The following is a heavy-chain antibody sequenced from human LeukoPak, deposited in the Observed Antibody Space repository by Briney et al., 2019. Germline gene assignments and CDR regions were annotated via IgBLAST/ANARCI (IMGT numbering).Heavy chain of an antibody. CDR1: GFTFSSYE. J-gene: IGHJ4*02. CDR2: ISSSGSTI. CDR3: ARAHYYDSSGLDF. Sequence: GGFLRLSCAASGFTFSSYEMNWVRQAPGKGLEWVSYISSSGSTIYYADSLKGRCTISRDNAKNSLYPQMNSLRAEDTAVYYCARAHYYDSSGLDFWGQGTLVTVSS. D-gene: IGHD3-22*01. V-gene: IGHV3-48*03.